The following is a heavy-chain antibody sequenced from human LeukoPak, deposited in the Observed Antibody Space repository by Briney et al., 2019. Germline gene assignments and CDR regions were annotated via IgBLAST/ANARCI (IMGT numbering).Heavy chain of an antibody. V-gene: IGHV3-48*01. Sequence: GGSLRLSCAVSGFTFSTYSMNWVRQAPGKGLEWVSYISSSGGTMYYAGSVKGRFTVSRDNAKNSLYLQMNSLGVEDTAVYYCARDKRSVNWFDPWGLGTLVTVSS. D-gene: IGHD4-17*01. CDR2: ISSSGGTM. J-gene: IGHJ5*02. CDR3: ARDKRSVNWFDP. CDR1: GFTFSTYS.